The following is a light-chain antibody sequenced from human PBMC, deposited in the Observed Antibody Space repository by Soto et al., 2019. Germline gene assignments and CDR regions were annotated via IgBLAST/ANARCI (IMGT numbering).Light chain of an antibody. CDR1: QSVSSN. CDR2: GAS. V-gene: IGKV3-15*01. Sequence: ERVLTSAVAALSKKKGERATLSCRASQSVSSNLAWYQQKPGQAPRLLIYGASTRATGIPARFSGSGSGTEFTLTISSLQSEDFAVYYCQQYNNWPDTFGGGTKVDI. J-gene: IGKJ4*01. CDR3: QQYNNWPDT.